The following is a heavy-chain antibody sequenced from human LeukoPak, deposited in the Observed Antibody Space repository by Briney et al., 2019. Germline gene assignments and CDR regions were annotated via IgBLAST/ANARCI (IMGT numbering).Heavy chain of an antibody. Sequence: PGGSLRLSCAASGFTVSGYFMSWVRQAPGKGLEWVSLLYSDGNTYYADSVKGRFTTSRDNSKNTLYLQLNSLRAEDSAVYYCARNWFSTYFDYWGQGALVTVSS. CDR2: LYSDGNT. CDR3: ARNWFSTYFDY. CDR1: GFTVSGYF. V-gene: IGHV3-53*01. D-gene: IGHD3-10*01. J-gene: IGHJ4*02.